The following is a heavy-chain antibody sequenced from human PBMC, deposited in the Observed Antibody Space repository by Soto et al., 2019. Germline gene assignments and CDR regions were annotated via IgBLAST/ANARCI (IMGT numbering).Heavy chain of an antibody. D-gene: IGHD1-26*01. CDR1: GGTFSSYA. V-gene: IGHV1-69*13. Sequence: SVKVSCKASGGTFSSYAISWVRQAPGQGLEWMGGIIPIFGTANYAQKFQGRVTITADESTSTAYMELSSLRSEDTAVYYCARSSLVGATRYYYYYYGMDVWGQGTTVTVSS. J-gene: IGHJ6*02. CDR3: ARSSLVGATRYYYYYYGMDV. CDR2: IIPIFGTA.